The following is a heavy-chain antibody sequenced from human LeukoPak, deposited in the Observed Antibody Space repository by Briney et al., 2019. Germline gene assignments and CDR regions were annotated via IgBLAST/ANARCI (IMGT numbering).Heavy chain of an antibody. Sequence: SETLSLTCTVSGYSISSGYYWGWIRQPPGKGLEWIGEINHSGSTNYNPSLKSRVTISVDTSKNQFSLKLSSVTAADTAVYYCARGEFDGGVYFDYWGQGTLVTVSS. CDR1: GYSISSGYY. CDR2: INHSGST. D-gene: IGHD3-16*01. CDR3: ARGEFDGGVYFDY. V-gene: IGHV4-38-2*02. J-gene: IGHJ4*02.